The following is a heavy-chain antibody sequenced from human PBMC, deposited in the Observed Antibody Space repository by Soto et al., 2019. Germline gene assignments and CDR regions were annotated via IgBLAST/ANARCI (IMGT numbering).Heavy chain of an antibody. Sequence: SVKVSCKASGGTFSSYAISWVRQAPGQGLEWMGGIIPIFGTANYAQKFQGRVTITADESTSTAYMELSSLRSEDTAVYYCARGFDSSGYSDYWGQGTLVTVSS. CDR3: ARGFDSSGYSDY. J-gene: IGHJ4*02. D-gene: IGHD3-22*01. V-gene: IGHV1-69*13. CDR2: IIPIFGTA. CDR1: GGTFSSYA.